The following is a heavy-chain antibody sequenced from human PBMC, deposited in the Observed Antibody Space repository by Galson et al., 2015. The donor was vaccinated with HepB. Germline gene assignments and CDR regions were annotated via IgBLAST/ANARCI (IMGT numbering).Heavy chain of an antibody. CDR2: INGRGSKR. CDR1: GFIFGHHG. Sequence: SLRLSCAVSGFIFGHHGMTWVRQAPGRGLEWVASINGRGSKRNYAESVKGRFSISRDNSKNTLFLEMNSLRAEDTAVYYCVKEGAWFGGNHWFDPWGQGTLVTVSS. D-gene: IGHD3-3*01. J-gene: IGHJ5*02. V-gene: IGHV3-23*01. CDR3: VKEGAWFGGNHWFDP.